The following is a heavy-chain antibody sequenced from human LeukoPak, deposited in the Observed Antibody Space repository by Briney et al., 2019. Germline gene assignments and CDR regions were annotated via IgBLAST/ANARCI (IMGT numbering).Heavy chain of an antibody. Sequence: GGSLRLSCAASGFTFNNYAMHWVRQAPGKGLEWVAVISYDGGNKYYADSVKGRFTISRDNSKNTLYLQMNSLRAEDTAVYYCARDSLLNFAFDIWGQGTMVTVSS. V-gene: IGHV3-30*14. CDR2: ISYDGGNK. J-gene: IGHJ3*02. CDR1: GFTFNNYA. CDR3: ARDSLLNFAFDI.